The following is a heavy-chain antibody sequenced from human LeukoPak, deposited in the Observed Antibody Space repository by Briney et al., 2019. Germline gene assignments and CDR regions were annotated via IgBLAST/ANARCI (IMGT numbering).Heavy chain of an antibody. J-gene: IGHJ4*02. Sequence: GGSLRLSCAASGFTFSNAWMSWVRQAPGKGLEWVGRIKGKTDGGTTDYAAPVKGRFTISRDDSKNTLYLQMNSLKTEDTAVYYCTTNGNYRDYWGQGTLVTVSS. CDR1: GFTFSNAW. CDR2: IKGKTDGGTT. D-gene: IGHD1-7*01. V-gene: IGHV3-15*01. CDR3: TTNGNYRDY.